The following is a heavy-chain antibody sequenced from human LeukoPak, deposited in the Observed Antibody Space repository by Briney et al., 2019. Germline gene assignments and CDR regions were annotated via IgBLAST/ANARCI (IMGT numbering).Heavy chain of an antibody. CDR1: DGSISAYC. CDR3: ARGLGGGNSVYFDL. D-gene: IGHD4-23*01. V-gene: IGHV4-34*01. Sequence: PSETLSLTCAVYDGSISAYCWSWIRQPPGKGLEWIGEIYHSGSANYNPSLQSRVTISVDTSKNQFSLKLSSVTAADTAVYYCARGLGGGNSVYFDLWGRGTLVTVSS. J-gene: IGHJ2*01. CDR2: IYHSGSA.